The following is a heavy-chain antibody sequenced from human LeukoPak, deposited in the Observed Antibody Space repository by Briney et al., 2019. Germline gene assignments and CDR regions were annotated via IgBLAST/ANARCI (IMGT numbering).Heavy chain of an antibody. V-gene: IGHV4-61*02. J-gene: IGHJ4*02. CDR3: ARAFLVGYSPEEYFFDY. CDR1: GGSISSGSYY. Sequence: PSQTLSLTCTVSGGSISSGSYYWSWIRQPAGKGLEYIGRIYTSGSTNYNPSLKSRVTISVDQSKNQFSLKLNSVTAADTAVYYCARAFLVGYSPEEYFFDYWGQGTLVTVSS. CDR2: IYTSGST. D-gene: IGHD2-21*01.